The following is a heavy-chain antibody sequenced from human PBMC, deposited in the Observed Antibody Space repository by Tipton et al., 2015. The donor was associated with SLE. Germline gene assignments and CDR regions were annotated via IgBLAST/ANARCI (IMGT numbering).Heavy chain of an antibody. CDR3: ARGYPMDH. D-gene: IGHD6-13*01. V-gene: IGHV4-39*07. CDR2: IYTSGTT. J-gene: IGHJ4*02. CDR1: GGSISSSSYY. Sequence: TLSLTCTVSGGSISSSSYYWGWIRQPPGKGLEWIGSIYTSGTTDYSSSLKGRITISVDMSKNQFYLRLSSVTAADAAVYYCARGYPMDHWGQGTLVTVSS.